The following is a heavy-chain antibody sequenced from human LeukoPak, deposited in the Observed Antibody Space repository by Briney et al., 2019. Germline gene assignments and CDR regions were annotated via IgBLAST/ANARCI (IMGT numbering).Heavy chain of an antibody. CDR3: ATSYGDYYYGMDV. D-gene: IGHD4-17*01. J-gene: IGHJ6*02. V-gene: IGHV4-31*03. Sequence: SETLSLTCTVSGGSISSGGYYWSWIRQHPGKGLEWIGYIYYSGSTYYNPSLKSRVTISVDTSKNQFSLKLSSVTAADTAVYYCATSYGDYYYGMDVWGQGTTVTVSS. CDR2: IYYSGST. CDR1: GGSISSGGYY.